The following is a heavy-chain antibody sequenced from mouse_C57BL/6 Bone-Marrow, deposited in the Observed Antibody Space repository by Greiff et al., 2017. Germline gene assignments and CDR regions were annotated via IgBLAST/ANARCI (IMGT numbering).Heavy chain of an antibody. D-gene: IGHD2-1*01. V-gene: IGHV5-9*01. CDR1: GFTFSSYT. CDR2: ISGGGGNT. Sequence: EVKLVESGGGLVKPGGSLKLSCAASGFTFSSYTMSWVRQTPEKRLEWVATISGGGGNTYYPDSVKGRFTISRDNAKNTLYLQMSSLRSEDTALYYCARELLWSYYFDYWGQGTTLTVSS. CDR3: ARELLWSYYFDY. J-gene: IGHJ2*01.